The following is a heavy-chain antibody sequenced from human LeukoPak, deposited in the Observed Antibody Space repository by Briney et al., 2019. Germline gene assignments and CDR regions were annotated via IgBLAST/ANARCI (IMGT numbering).Heavy chain of an antibody. D-gene: IGHD2-2*01. J-gene: IGHJ4*02. CDR1: GFTFSSYA. V-gene: IGHV3-23*01. CDR3: AQPFRNIVVVPAAPLGY. CDR2: ISGSGGST. Sequence: PGGSLRLSSAASGFTFSSYAMSWGREAPGKGLEWSSAISGSGGSTYYADSVKSGFTISRDNSKNTLYLQMTSLRAEDTAVYHCAQPFRNIVVVPAAPLGYWDQRTLVTVSS.